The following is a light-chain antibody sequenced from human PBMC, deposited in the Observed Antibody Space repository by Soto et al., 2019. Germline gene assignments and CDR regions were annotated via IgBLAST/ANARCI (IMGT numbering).Light chain of an antibody. CDR1: SSDVGGYNY. CDR2: DVS. V-gene: IGLV2-14*03. CDR3: SSYTTSTTWV. J-gene: IGLJ3*02. Sequence: QSALTQPASVSGSPGQSITISCTGTSSDVGGYNYVSWYQQHPGKAPKLMIYDVSHRPSGVSNRFSGSKSGNTASLTISGLQAEEEADYYCSSYTTSTTWVFGGGTKLTVL.